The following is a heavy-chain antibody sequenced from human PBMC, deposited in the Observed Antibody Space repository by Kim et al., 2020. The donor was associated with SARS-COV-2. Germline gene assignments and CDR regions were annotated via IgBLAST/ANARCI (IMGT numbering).Heavy chain of an antibody. J-gene: IGHJ4*02. CDR3: AHITGWGPDAGADY. CDR1: GFSLSTSGVG. CDR2: IYWDDDK. Sequence: SGPTLVKPTQTLTLTCTFSGFSLSTSGVGVGWIRQPPGKALEWLSLIYWDDDKRYSPSLKSRLTITKDTSKNQVVLTMTNMDPVDTATYYCAHITGWGPDAGADYWGQGTLFTVSS. D-gene: IGHD1-1*01. V-gene: IGHV2-5*02.